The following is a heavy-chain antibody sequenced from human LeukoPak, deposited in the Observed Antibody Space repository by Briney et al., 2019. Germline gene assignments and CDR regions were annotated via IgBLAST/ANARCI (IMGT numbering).Heavy chain of an antibody. D-gene: IGHD4-11*01. V-gene: IGHV3-21*01. CDR1: GFTFSSYA. CDR3: AREDSNYEGGYYYYYMDV. Sequence: GGSLRLSCAASGFTFSSYAMHWVRQAPGKGLEWVSSISSSSSYIYYADSVKGRFTISRDNAKNSLYLQMNSLRAEDTAVYYCAREDSNYEGGYYYYYMDVWGKGTTVTVSS. CDR2: ISSSSSYI. J-gene: IGHJ6*03.